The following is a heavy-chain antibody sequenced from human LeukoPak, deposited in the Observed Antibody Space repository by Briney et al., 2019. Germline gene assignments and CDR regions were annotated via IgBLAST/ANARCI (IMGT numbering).Heavy chain of an antibody. D-gene: IGHD3-16*01. CDR1: GYTFISYY. V-gene: IGHV1-46*01. CDR3: ASRKAGGNWFDP. CDR2: INPSGGST. Sequence: ASVKVSCKASGYTFISYYMHWVRQAPGQGLEWMGIINPSGGSTSYAQKFQGRVTMTRDTSTSTVYMELSSLRSEDTAVYYCASRKAGGNWFDPWGQGTLVTVSS. J-gene: IGHJ5*02.